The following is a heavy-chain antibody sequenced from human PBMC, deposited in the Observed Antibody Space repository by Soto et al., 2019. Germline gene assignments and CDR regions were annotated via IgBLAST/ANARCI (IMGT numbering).Heavy chain of an antibody. D-gene: IGHD1-26*01. CDR2: IYSGGST. J-gene: IGHJ4*02. CDR1: GFTVSSNY. V-gene: IGHV3-53*01. CDR3: ARDRSGGFDY. Sequence: VGSLRLSCAAPGFTVSSNYMSWVRQAPGKGLEWVSVIYSGGSTYYADSVKGRFTISRDNSKNTLYLQMNSLRAEDTAVYYCARDRSGGFDYWGQGTLVTVSS.